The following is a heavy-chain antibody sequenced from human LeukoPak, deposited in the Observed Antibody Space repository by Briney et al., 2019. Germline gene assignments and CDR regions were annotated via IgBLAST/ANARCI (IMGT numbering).Heavy chain of an antibody. V-gene: IGHV1-2*02. Sequence: ASVKVSCKASGYTFTGYYMHWVRQAPGQGLEWMGGINPNSGGTNYAQKFQGRVTMTRDTSISTAYMELSRLRSDDTAVYYCARDDYGSGSYEEYWGQGTLVTVSS. CDR3: ARDDYGSGSYEEY. D-gene: IGHD3-10*01. J-gene: IGHJ4*02. CDR1: GYTFTGYY. CDR2: INPNSGGT.